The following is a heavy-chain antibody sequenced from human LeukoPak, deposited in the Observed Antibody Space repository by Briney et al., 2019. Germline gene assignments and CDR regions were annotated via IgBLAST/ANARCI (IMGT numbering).Heavy chain of an antibody. CDR1: GGTFSSYA. V-gene: IGHV1-69*01. CDR3: ARSPFYYDSLQPFDY. J-gene: IGHJ4*02. D-gene: IGHD3-22*01. Sequence: SVKVSCKASGGTFSSYAISWVRQAPGQGLEWMGGMIPIFGTANYAQKFQGRVTITADESTSTAYMELSSLRSEDTAVYYCARSPFYYDSLQPFDYWGQGTLVTVSS. CDR2: MIPIFGTA.